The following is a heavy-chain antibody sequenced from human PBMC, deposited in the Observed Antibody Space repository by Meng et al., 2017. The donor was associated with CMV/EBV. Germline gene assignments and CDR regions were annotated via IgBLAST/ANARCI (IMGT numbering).Heavy chain of an antibody. J-gene: IGHJ4*02. Sequence: ASVKVSCKASDYDFDTYAMTWVRQAPGQGLEWMGWTSIYEGDSSLAKKFQGRVTMTRDTSTRTASMELRSLRSDDTAVYYCARGGGGYYLDFWGQGALVTVSS. D-gene: IGHD1-26*01. CDR3: ARGGGGYYLDF. CDR2: TSIYEGDS. V-gene: IGHV1-18*04. CDR1: DYDFDTYA.